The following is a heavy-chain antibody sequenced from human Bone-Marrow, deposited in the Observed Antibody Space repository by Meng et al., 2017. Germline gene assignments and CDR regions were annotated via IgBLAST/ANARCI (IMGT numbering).Heavy chain of an antibody. CDR3: ARRYQLLWDAFDI. V-gene: IGHV5-51*01. J-gene: IGHJ3*02. Sequence: GSLKISCKGSGYSFTSYWIGWVRQMPGKGLEWMGIIYPGDSDTRYSPSFQGQVTISADKSISTAYLQWSSLKASDTAMYYCARRYQLLWDAFDIWGQGTMVTVSS. CDR2: IYPGDSDT. CDR1: GYSFTSYW. D-gene: IGHD2-2*01.